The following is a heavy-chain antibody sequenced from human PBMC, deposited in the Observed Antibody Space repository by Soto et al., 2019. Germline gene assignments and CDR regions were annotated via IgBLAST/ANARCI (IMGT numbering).Heavy chain of an antibody. D-gene: IGHD3-10*01. J-gene: IGHJ4*02. Sequence: SETLSLTCAVSGGSISSSNWWSWVRQPPGKGLEWIGEIYHSGSTNYNPSLKSRVTISVDKSKNQFSLKLSSVTAADTAVYYCARGSLWFGELPDNYFDYWGQGTLVTVSS. CDR3: ARGSLWFGELPDNYFDY. CDR1: GGSISSSNW. V-gene: IGHV4-4*02. CDR2: IYHSGST.